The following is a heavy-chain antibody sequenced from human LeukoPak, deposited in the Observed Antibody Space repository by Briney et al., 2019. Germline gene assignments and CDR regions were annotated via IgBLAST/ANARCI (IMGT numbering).Heavy chain of an antibody. V-gene: IGHV3-21*01. CDR2: ISSSSSYI. J-gene: IGHJ4*02. D-gene: IGHD3-3*01. CDR1: GFTFSSYS. Sequence: GGSLRLSCAASGFTFSSYSMSWVRQVPGKGLQWVSSISSSSSYIYYADSVKGRFTISRDNAKNSLYLQMNSLRAEDTAVYYCARDYDFWSGYHSPETFDYWGQGTLVTVSS. CDR3: ARDYDFWSGYHSPETFDY.